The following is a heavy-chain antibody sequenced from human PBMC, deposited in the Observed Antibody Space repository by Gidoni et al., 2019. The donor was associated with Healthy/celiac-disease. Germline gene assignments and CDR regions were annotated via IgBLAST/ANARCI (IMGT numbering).Heavy chain of an antibody. CDR1: GGSISSSSYY. J-gene: IGHJ5*02. CDR2: IYYSGST. D-gene: IGHD5-18*01. Sequence: QLQLPESGPGLVKPSETMSLTCTVYGGSISSSSYYWGWIRQPPGKGLEWIGSIYYSGSTYYNPSLKSRVTISVDTSKNQFSLKRSSVTAADTAVYYCARDSYGEGYNWFDPWGQGTLVTVSS. V-gene: IGHV4-39*02. CDR3: ARDSYGEGYNWFDP.